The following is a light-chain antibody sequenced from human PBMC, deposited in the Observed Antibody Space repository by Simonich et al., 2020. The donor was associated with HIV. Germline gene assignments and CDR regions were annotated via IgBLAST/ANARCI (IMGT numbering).Light chain of an antibody. V-gene: IGLV3-10*01. Sequence: SYELTQPPTVSVSPGQTARITCSGDALPKTYVYWYQQKSGQAPVLVIYEDTKRPSGIPERFSGSSSGTVATLTINGAQVEDEADYYCYSTDSSGNHRVFGGGTKLTVL. J-gene: IGLJ3*02. CDR1: ALPKTY. CDR3: YSTDSSGNHRV. CDR2: EDT.